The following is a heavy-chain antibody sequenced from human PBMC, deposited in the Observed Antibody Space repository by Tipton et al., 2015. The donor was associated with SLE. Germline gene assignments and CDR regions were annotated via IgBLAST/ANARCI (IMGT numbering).Heavy chain of an antibody. J-gene: IGHJ4*02. CDR3: ARGSDGSYHFDY. V-gene: IGHV3-30-3*01. CDR1: GGSISSHY. D-gene: IGHD3-10*01. CDR2: ISYDGSRQ. Sequence: LSLTCTVSGGSISSHYWNWVRQAPGKGLEWVGIISYDGSRQYYADSLKGRFTISRDNSKNTLYLQLNSLRVEDTAVYYCARGSDGSYHFDYWGQGTLVTVSS.